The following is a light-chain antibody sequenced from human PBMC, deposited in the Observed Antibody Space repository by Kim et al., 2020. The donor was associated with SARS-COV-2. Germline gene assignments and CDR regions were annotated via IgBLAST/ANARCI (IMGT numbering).Light chain of an antibody. J-gene: IGLJ3*02. CDR3: QVWDSSSYHRV. Sequence: PGEKARITCRVNNIVEVSVHLYQQRPGHVLTFVMYFDTDRTSGTPERFSGSNSGNTATLCLSRVEAGDVANYYCQVWDSSSYHRVFGGGTQLTVL. CDR2: FDT. V-gene: IGLV3-21*04. CDR1: NIVEVS.